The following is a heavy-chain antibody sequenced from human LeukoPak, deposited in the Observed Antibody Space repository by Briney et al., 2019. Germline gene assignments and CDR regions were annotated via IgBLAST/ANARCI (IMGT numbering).Heavy chain of an antibody. J-gene: IGHJ6*02. V-gene: IGHV3-30*18. CDR2: ISYDGSNK. CDR1: GFTFSSYG. D-gene: IGHD5-18*01. Sequence: GRSLRLSCAASGFTFSSYGMHWVRQAPGKGLEWVAVISYDGSNKYYADSVKGRFTISRDNSKNTLYLQMNSLRAEDTAVYYCAKDLSGYSYGYRAYYYGMDAWGQGTTVTVSS. CDR3: AKDLSGYSYGYRAYYYGMDA.